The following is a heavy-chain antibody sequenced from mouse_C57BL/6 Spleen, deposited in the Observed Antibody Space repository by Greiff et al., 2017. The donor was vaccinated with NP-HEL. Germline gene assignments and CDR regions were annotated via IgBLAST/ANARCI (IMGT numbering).Heavy chain of an antibody. Sequence: QVQLQQSGAELARPGASVKMSCKASGYTFTSYTMHWVKQRPGQGLEWIGYINPSSGYTKYNQKFKDKATLTADKSSSTAYMQLSSLTSEDSAVYYCARGLGRGYFDYWGQGTTLTVSS. CDR1: GYTFTSYT. V-gene: IGHV1-4*01. CDR2: INPSSGYT. J-gene: IGHJ2*01. CDR3: ARGLGRGYFDY. D-gene: IGHD4-1*01.